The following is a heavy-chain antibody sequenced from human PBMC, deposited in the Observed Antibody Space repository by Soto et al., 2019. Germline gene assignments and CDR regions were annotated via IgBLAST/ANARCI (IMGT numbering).Heavy chain of an antibody. D-gene: IGHD3-3*02. J-gene: IGHJ5*02. CDR2: IYYSGST. CDR3: ARSFSTNGNPNWFDP. CDR1: GGSISSSSYY. V-gene: IGHV4-39*01. Sequence: SETLSLTCTVSGGSISSSSYYWGWIRQPPGKGLEWIGSIYYSGSTYYNPSLRSRVTISVDTSKNQFSLKLSSVTAADTAVYYCARSFSTNGNPNWFDPWGQGTLVTVSS.